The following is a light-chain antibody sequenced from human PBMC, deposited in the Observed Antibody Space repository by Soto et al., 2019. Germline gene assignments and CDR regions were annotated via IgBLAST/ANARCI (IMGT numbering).Light chain of an antibody. CDR3: QQYNSWPQT. Sequence: EIVMTQSPATLSVSPGARATLSCRASQSVSSSLAWYQQKPGQAPRLLINGASTRATGIPARFSGSGSGTEFTLTISSLQSEDFAVYYCQQYNSWPQTFGQGTKLDIK. J-gene: IGKJ2*01. V-gene: IGKV3-15*01. CDR1: QSVSSS. CDR2: GAS.